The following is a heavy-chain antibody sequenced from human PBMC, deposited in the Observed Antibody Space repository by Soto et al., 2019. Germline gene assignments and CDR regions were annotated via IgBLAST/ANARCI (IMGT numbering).Heavy chain of an antibody. J-gene: IGHJ6*02. Sequence: PSQTLSLTCAISGDSVSSNSAAWNWIRQSPSRGLEWLGRRYYRSKWYNDYAVSVKSRITINPDTSKNQFSLQLNSVTPEDTAVYYCARAAAGYSSILYLVGYHHYRLAFCGQGTSVPVSS. V-gene: IGHV6-1*01. CDR2: RYYRSKWYN. CDR3: ARAAAGYSSILYLVGYHHYRLAF. D-gene: IGHD6-13*01. CDR1: GDSVSSNSAA.